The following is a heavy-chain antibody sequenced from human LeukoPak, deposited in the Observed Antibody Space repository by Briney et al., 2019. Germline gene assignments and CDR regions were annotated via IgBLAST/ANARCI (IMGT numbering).Heavy chain of an antibody. CDR1: GFTVSSNY. CDR2: IYSGGNT. V-gene: IGHV3-53*01. Sequence: GGSLRLSCAASGFTVSSNYMCWVRQAPGKGLEWVSIIYSGGNTYYADSVKGRFTTSRDNSKNTLYLQMNSLRVEDTAVYYCARDPNPIDYWGQGTLVTVSS. CDR3: ARDPNPIDY. J-gene: IGHJ4*02.